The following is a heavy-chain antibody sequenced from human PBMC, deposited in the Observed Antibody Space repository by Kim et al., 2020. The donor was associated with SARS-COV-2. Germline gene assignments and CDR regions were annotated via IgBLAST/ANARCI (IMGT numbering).Heavy chain of an antibody. CDR3: AKDQNSAYVAYGGMDV. D-gene: IGHD5-12*01. Sequence: GGSLRLSCAASGFTFSNYAMSWVRQAPGKGLEWVSAISGSGGTASYADSVKGRFTISRDNSKNTLYLQMNSLRAEDTAVYYCAKDQNSAYVAYGGMDVWGQGTTVTVSS. CDR2: ISGSGGTA. V-gene: IGHV3-23*01. CDR1: GFTFSNYA. J-gene: IGHJ6*02.